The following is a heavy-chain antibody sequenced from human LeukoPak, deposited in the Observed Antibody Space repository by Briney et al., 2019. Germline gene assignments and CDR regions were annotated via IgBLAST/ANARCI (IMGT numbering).Heavy chain of an antibody. CDR3: ARVHPQYSSSSEIDY. V-gene: IGHV4-39*07. J-gene: IGHJ4*02. D-gene: IGHD6-6*01. CDR2: INHSGST. Sequence: SETLSLTCTVSGGSISSSSYYWGWIRQPPGKGLEWIGEINHSGSTNYNPSLKSRVTISVDTSKNQFSLKLSSVTAADTAVYYCARVHPQYSSSSEIDYWGQGTLVTVSS. CDR1: GGSISSSSYY.